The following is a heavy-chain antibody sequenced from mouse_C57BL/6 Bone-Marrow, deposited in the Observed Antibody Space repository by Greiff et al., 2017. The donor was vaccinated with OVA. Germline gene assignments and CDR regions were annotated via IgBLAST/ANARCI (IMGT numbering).Heavy chain of an antibody. D-gene: IGHD1-1*01. CDR2: IDPNSGGT. CDR3: ARGGYGSSQGLAY. J-gene: IGHJ3*01. Sequence: VKLQQPGAELVKPGASVKLSCKASGYTFTSYWMHWVKQRPGRGLEWIGRIDPNSGGTKYNEKFKSKATLTVDKPSSTAYMQLSSLTSEDSAVYYCARGGYGSSQGLAYWGQGTLVTVSA. V-gene: IGHV1-72*01. CDR1: GYTFTSYW.